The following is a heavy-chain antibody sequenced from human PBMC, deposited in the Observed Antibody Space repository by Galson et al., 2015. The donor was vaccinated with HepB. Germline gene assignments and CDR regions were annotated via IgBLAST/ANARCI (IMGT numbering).Heavy chain of an antibody. CDR2: ISGSGNYT. D-gene: IGHD6-25*01. CDR1: GFTFSDDY. Sequence: SLRLSCAASGFTFSDDYMSWIRQAPGKGLEWISYISGSGNYTNLADSVKGRFTISRDNAKKSLYLQMNSLRAEDTAVYFCARARGSGPGAHFDYWGQGTVVTVSS. CDR3: ARARGSGPGAHFDY. J-gene: IGHJ4*02. V-gene: IGHV3-11*05.